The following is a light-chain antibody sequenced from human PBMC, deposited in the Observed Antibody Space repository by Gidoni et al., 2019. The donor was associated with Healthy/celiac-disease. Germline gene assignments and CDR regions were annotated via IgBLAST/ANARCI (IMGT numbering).Light chain of an antibody. CDR1: QSISSY. CDR3: QQSYSTPFT. Sequence: DIQMTQSQSSLSASVGDRVTITCRASQSISSYLNWYQQKPGKATKLLIYAASSLQSGVPSRFSGSGSGTDFTLTISSLQPEDFATYYCQQSYSTPFTFGPGTKVDIK. CDR2: AAS. J-gene: IGKJ3*01. V-gene: IGKV1-39*01.